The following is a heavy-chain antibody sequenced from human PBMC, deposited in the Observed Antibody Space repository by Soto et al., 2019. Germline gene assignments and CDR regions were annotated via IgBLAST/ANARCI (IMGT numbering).Heavy chain of an antibody. CDR3: ARGSTDSYPGSRIFDF. J-gene: IGHJ4*02. CDR1: GFTLTNEN. D-gene: IGHD3-10*01. Sequence: GGSLRLSCTVLGFTLTNENMSWVRQAPGKGLEWVSSISSRSTFINYADSVKGRFTISRDNDKGLVYLQMNSLRAEDTAVYYCARGSTDSYPGSRIFDFWGRGTLVTVSS. V-gene: IGHV3-21*06. CDR2: ISSRSTFI.